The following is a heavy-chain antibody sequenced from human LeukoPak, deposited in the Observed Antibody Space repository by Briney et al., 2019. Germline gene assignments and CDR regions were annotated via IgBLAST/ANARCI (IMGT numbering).Heavy chain of an antibody. D-gene: IGHD6-13*01. Sequence: GRSLRLSCAASGFSFSNYAMVWVRRAPGKGLEWVTVISYDGINKYYSDSVKGRFTISRDNSKNTLYLQMNSLRAEDTAVYYCARSQDSSSYYYYVMDVWGQGTTVTVSS. J-gene: IGHJ6*02. V-gene: IGHV3-30*04. CDR1: GFSFSNYA. CDR2: ISYDGINK. CDR3: ARSQDSSSYYYYVMDV.